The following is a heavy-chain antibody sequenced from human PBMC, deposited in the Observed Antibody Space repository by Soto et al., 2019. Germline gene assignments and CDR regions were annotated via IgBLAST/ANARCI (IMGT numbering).Heavy chain of an antibody. CDR1: GFTVSSNY. D-gene: IGHD3-10*01. V-gene: IGHV3-53*01. CDR2: IYSGGST. J-gene: IGHJ4*02. Sequence: PGGSLRLSCAASGFTVSSNYMSWVRQAPGKGLEWVSVIYSGGSTYYADSVKGRFTISRDNSKNTLYLQMNSLRAEDTAVYYCARRAITMVRGVIGPYDCWGQGTLVTVSS. CDR3: ARRAITMVRGVIGPYDC.